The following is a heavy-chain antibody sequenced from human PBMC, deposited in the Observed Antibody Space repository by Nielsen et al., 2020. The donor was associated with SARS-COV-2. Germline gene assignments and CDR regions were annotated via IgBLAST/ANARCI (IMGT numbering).Heavy chain of an antibody. CDR3: TTGGITMVRGVMQY. V-gene: IGHV3-15*01. D-gene: IGHD3-10*01. J-gene: IGHJ1*01. Sequence: GGSLRLSCAASGFTFSNHWMNWVRQAPGKGLEWVGRIKSKVDGGTTDYAGPVKGRFTISRDDSKNTLNLQMNSLKTEDTAVYYCTTGGITMVRGVMQYWGQGTLVTVSP. CDR2: IKSKVDGGTT. CDR1: GFTFSNHW.